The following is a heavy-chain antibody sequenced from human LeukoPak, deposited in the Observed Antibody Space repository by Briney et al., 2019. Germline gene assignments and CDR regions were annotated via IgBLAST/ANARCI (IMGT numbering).Heavy chain of an antibody. V-gene: IGHV1-69*13. D-gene: IGHD2-21*02. CDR3: AREHIVVVTARQDYYYGMDV. J-gene: IGHJ6*02. CDR2: IIPIFGTA. CDR1: GGTFSSYA. Sequence: GASVKVSCKASGGTFSSYAISWVRQAPGQGLEWMGGIIPIFGTANYAQKFQGRVTITADESTSTAYMELSSLRSEDTAVYYCAREHIVVVTARQDYYYGMDVWGQGTTVTVSS.